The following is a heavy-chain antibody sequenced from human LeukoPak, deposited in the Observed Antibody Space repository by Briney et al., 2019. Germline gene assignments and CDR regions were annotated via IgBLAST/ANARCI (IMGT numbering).Heavy chain of an antibody. Sequence: SETLSLTCAVYGGSFSGYYWSWIRQPPGKGLEWIGEINHSGSTNYNPSLKSRVTISVDTSKNQFSLKLSSVTAADTAVYYCARDRIEWLRSPVGRVDYWGQGTLVTVSS. CDR3: ARDRIEWLRSPVGRVDY. D-gene: IGHD5-12*01. J-gene: IGHJ4*02. CDR2: INHSGST. V-gene: IGHV4-34*01. CDR1: GGSFSGYY.